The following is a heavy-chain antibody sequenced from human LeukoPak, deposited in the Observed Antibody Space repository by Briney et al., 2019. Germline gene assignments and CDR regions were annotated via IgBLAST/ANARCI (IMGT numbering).Heavy chain of an antibody. CDR3: AREMLAAVAAQS. V-gene: IGHV3-20*04. CDR2: INWNGGTT. D-gene: IGHD6-19*01. Sequence: GGSLRLSCAASGFTFDDYGMSWVRQAPGKGLEWVPAINWNGGTTGYADSVKGRFTISRDNAKNSLYLQMNSLRAEDTAVYYCAREMLAAVAAQSWGQGTLVTVSS. CDR1: GFTFDDYG. J-gene: IGHJ5*02.